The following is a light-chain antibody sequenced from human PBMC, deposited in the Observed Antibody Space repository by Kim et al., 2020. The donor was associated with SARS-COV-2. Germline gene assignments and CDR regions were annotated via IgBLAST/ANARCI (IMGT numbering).Light chain of an antibody. CDR2: DAS. Sequence: IVMTQSPATLSVSPGERATLSCRASQSVRNNLAWYQQKPGQAPRLLIYDASIRATGIPARFSGSGSGTDFTLTISSLQPEDFAVYYCQQYNNWPPVTVGQGTRLEIK. CDR3: QQYNNWPPVT. CDR1: QSVRNN. V-gene: IGKV3D-15*01. J-gene: IGKJ5*01.